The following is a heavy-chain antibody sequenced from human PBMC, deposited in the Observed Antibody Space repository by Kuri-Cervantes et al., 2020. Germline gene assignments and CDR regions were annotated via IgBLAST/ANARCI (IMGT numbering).Heavy chain of an antibody. D-gene: IGHD2-15*01. V-gene: IGHV4-31*03. Sequence: SETLSLTCTVSGGSISSGGYYWSWIRQRPGKGLEWIGYIYYSGSTYYNPSLKSRVTISVDTSKNQFSLKLSSVTAADTAVYYCNVVAATHNWFDPWGQGTLVTVSS. CDR1: GGSISSGGYY. CDR3: NVVAATHNWFDP. CDR2: IYYSGST. J-gene: IGHJ5*02.